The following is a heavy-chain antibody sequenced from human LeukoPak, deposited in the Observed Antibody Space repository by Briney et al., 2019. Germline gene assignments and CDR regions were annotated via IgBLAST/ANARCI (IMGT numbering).Heavy chain of an antibody. CDR1: GYSISSGYY. V-gene: IGHV4-38-2*02. CDR3: ARDPWRIPGAREVDY. D-gene: IGHD1-26*01. CDR2: IYHSGST. Sequence: SETLSLTCTVSGYSISSGYYWGWIRQPPGKGLEWIGSIYHSGSTYYNPSLKSRVTISVDTSKNQFSLKLSSVTAADTAVYYCARDPWRIPGAREVDYWGQGTLVTVSS. J-gene: IGHJ4*02.